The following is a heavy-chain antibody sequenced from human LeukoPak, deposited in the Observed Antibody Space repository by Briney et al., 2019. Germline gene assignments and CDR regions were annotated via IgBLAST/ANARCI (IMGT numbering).Heavy chain of an antibody. CDR3: ARAKGNSNYPYYYMDV. CDR1: GGSISSYY. J-gene: IGHJ6*03. D-gene: IGHD4-11*01. CDR2: IYYSGST. V-gene: IGHV4-59*01. Sequence: SSETLSLTCTVSGGSISSYYWSRVRQPPGKGLEWIGYIYYSGSTNYSPSLKSRVTISVDMSKNQFSLKLSSVTAADTAVYYCARAKGNSNYPYYYMDVWGKGTTVTVSS.